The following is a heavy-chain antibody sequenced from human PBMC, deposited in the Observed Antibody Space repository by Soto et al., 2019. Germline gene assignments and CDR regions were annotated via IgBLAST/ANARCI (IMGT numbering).Heavy chain of an antibody. CDR1: GDSISTVDYF. CDR2: IYKSTTT. Sequence: LTCSVSGDSISTVDYFWAWIRQPPGQALEYIGYIYKSTTTYYNPSFESRVAISLDTSKSQFSLTVTSVTAADTAVYFCARGRYCLTGRCFPNWFDSWGQGTLVTVSS. D-gene: IGHD2-15*01. J-gene: IGHJ5*01. V-gene: IGHV4-30-4*01. CDR3: ARGRYCLTGRCFPNWFDS.